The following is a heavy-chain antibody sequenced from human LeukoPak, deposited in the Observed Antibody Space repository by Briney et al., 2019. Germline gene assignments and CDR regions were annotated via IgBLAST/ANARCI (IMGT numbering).Heavy chain of an antibody. J-gene: IGHJ4*02. D-gene: IGHD6-25*01. CDR1: GFASDDFA. V-gene: IGHV3-30*02. CDR3: AKSSIMFAAGRLGSIDF. Sequence: SGGSLRLSCAASGFASDDFAMYWVRQAPGKGLDWVALIRRDGSHKYYAHSIKGRFTISRDNSKNTLYLQMSSLRAEDTAVYYCAKSSIMFAAGRLGSIDFWGQGTLVTVSS. CDR2: IRRDGSHK.